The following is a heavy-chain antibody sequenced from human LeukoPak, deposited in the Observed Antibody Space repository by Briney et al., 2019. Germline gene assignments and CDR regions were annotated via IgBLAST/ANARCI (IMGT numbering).Heavy chain of an antibody. CDR2: ISSNGGST. CDR1: GFTFSSYA. Sequence: GGSLRLSCAAPGFTFSSYAMHWVRQAPGRGLEYVSAISSNGGSTYYANSVKGRFTISRDNSKNTLYLQMGSLRAEDTAVYYCARDRHKYNHDGSGYPPYWGQGTLVTVSS. V-gene: IGHV3-64*01. D-gene: IGHD3-22*01. J-gene: IGHJ4*02. CDR3: ARDRHKYNHDGSGYPPY.